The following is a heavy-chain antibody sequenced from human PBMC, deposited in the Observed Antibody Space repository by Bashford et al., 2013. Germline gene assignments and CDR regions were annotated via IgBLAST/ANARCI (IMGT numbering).Heavy chain of an antibody. J-gene: IGHJ6*03. V-gene: IGHV1-2*02. CDR1: GYTFTGYY. D-gene: IGHD3-10*01. CDR3: ARAFGFRELPYYMDV. Sequence: ASVKVSCKASGYTFTGYYMHWVRQAPGQGLEWMGWINTNTGNPTYAQKFQGRVTMTRDTSISTAYMELSRLRSDDTAVYYCARAFGFRELPYYMDVWGKGTTVTVSS. CDR2: INTNTGNP.